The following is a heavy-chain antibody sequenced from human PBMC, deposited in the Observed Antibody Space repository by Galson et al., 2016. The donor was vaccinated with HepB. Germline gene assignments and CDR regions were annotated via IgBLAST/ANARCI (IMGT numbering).Heavy chain of an antibody. J-gene: IGHJ1*01. CDR2: IYYSGST. V-gene: IGHV4-39*01. D-gene: IGHD3-3*01. Sequence: SETLSLTCTVSGGSISSSSYYWGWIRQPPGKGLEWIGSIYYSGSTYYNPSLKSRVTISVDTSKNQFSLKLSSVTAADTAVYYCARRIMAWSGPLDWGQGTLVTVSS. CDR3: ARRIMAWSGPLD. CDR1: GGSISSSSYY.